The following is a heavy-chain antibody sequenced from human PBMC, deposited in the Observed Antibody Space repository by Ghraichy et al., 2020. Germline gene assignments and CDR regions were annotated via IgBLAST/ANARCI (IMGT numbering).Heavy chain of an antibody. CDR1: GFTFSSYG. J-gene: IGHJ4*02. V-gene: IGHV3-30*03. CDR3: ASGGAYYDILTGYYPPPTFGY. CDR2: ISYDGSKK. Sequence: GGSLRLSCAASGFTFSSYGMHWVRQAPGKGLEWVAVISYDGSKKYYADSVKGRFTISRDNSKNTLYLQMNSLRAEDTAVYYCASGGAYYDILTGYYPPPTFGYWGQGTPFTVSS. D-gene: IGHD3-9*01.